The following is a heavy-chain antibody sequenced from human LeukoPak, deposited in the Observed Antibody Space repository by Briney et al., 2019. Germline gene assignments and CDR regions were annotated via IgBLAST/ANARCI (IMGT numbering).Heavy chain of an antibody. Sequence: GSSVKVSCKASGGTFSSYAISWVRQAPGQGLEWMGGIIPIFGTANYAQKFQGRATITADESTSTAYMELSSLRSEDTAVYYCARVSTYYDYIWGSYYFDYWGQGTLVTVSS. CDR2: IIPIFGTA. CDR1: GGTFSSYA. CDR3: ARVSTYYDYIWGSYYFDY. D-gene: IGHD3-16*01. V-gene: IGHV1-69*01. J-gene: IGHJ4*02.